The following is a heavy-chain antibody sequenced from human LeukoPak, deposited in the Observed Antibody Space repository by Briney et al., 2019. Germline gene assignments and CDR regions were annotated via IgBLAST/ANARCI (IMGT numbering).Heavy chain of an antibody. CDR2: IKSKTDGGTT. J-gene: IGHJ4*02. CDR1: GFTLSNAW. V-gene: IGHV3-15*01. CDR3: TTDLLLWFGELSPPY. D-gene: IGHD3-10*01. Sequence: PGGSLRLSCAASGFTLSNAWMSWVRQAPGKGLEWVGRIKSKTDGGTTDYAAPVKGRFTISRDDSKNTLYLQMNSLKTEDTAVYYCTTDLLLWFGELSPPYWGQGTLVTVSS.